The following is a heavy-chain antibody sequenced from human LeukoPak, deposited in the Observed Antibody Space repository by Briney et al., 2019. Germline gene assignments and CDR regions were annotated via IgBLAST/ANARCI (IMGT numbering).Heavy chain of an antibody. J-gene: IGHJ4*02. CDR2: ITGDGTTT. Sequence: GGSLRLSCEASGLTFSSYGMSWVRQAPGKGLQWVPAITGDGTTTYYADSVKGRFTISRDNSKNMLYLQMSSLRAEDTAVYYCAKMQGYFAYWGQGTLVPVSS. CDR3: AKMQGYFAY. V-gene: IGHV3-23*01. CDR1: GLTFSSYG.